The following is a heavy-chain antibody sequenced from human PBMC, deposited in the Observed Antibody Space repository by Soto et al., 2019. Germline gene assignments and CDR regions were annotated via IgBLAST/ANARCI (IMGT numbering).Heavy chain of an antibody. V-gene: IGHV3-64D*08. CDR2: ISSNGGST. CDR1: GFTFSSYA. D-gene: IGHD6-13*01. J-gene: IGHJ5*02. CDR3: VKELGSSWDGPWFDP. Sequence: GGSLRLSCSASGFTFSSYAMHWVRQAPGKGLEYVSAISSNGGSTYYADSVKGRFTISRDNSKNTLYLQMSSLRAEDTAVYYCVKELGSSWDGPWFDPWGQGTLVTVSS.